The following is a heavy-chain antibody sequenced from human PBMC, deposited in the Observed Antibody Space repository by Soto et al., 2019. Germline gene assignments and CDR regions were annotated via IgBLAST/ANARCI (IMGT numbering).Heavy chain of an antibody. D-gene: IGHD3-22*01. V-gene: IGHV4-31*03. CDR2: IYYGGST. Sequence: SETLSLTCTVSGGSISSGGYYWSWIRQHPGKGLEWIGYIYYGGSTYYNPSLKSRVTISVDTSKNQFSLKLSSVTAADTAVYYCARAEYYDSSGPGWFDPWGQGTLVTVSS. CDR3: ARAEYYDSSGPGWFDP. CDR1: GGSISSGGYY. J-gene: IGHJ5*02.